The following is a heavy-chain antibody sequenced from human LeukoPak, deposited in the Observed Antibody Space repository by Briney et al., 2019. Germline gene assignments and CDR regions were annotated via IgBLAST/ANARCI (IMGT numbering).Heavy chain of an antibody. D-gene: IGHD4-11*01. CDR3: ARGKSYSNYVPGWNQEDYYYYMDV. Sequence: GGSLRLSCAASGFTFSTYSMNWVRQAPGKGLEWVSSNSGRICDIYYADSVKGRFTISRDNAKNTLYLQMNSLRAEDTAVYSCARGKSYSNYVPGWNQEDYYYYMDVWGKGTAVTVSS. CDR2: NSGRICDI. J-gene: IGHJ6*03. CDR1: GFTFSTYS. V-gene: IGHV3-21*01.